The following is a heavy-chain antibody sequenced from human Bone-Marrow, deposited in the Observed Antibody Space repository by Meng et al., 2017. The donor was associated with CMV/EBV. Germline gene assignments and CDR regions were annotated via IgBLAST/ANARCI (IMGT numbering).Heavy chain of an antibody. CDR1: GFTFSSYS. J-gene: IGHJ4*02. CDR2: IGTTSSYI. V-gene: IGHV3-21*01. Sequence: GGSLRLSCAASGFTFSSYSMNWVRQAPGKGLEWVSSIGTTSSYIYYADSVKGRFTISRDNAKNSLYLQMNSLRAEDTAVYYCARGPDYYDSSGGIRFDYWGQGTLVTVSS. D-gene: IGHD3-22*01. CDR3: ARGPDYYDSSGGIRFDY.